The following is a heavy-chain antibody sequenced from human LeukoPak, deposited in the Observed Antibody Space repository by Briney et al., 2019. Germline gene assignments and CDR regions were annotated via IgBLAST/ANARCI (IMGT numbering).Heavy chain of an antibody. CDR2: IYYSGST. D-gene: IGHD3-3*01. V-gene: IGHV4-59*01. CDR1: GGSISSNY. J-gene: IGHJ6*03. Sequence: SETLSLTCTVSGGSISSNYWSSIRQPPGKGLEWIGYIYYSGSTNYNPSLKSRVTISVDTSKNQFSLKLSSVTAADTAVYYCARSTYYDFWSGLVYYMDVWGKGTTVTVSS. CDR3: ARSTYYDFWSGLVYYMDV.